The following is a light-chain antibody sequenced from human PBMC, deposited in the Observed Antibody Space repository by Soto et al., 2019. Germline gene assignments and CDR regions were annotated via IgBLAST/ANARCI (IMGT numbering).Light chain of an antibody. J-gene: IGLJ2*01. CDR3: SSYAGSSTA. Sequence: QSALTQPASVSGSPGQSITISCTGTSSDVGGYDYVSWYQQHPGKAPKVIIYDVNNRPSGVSSRFSGSKSGNTASLSISGLQAEDEADYYCSSYAGSSTAFGGGTKLTVL. CDR1: SSDVGGYDY. CDR2: DVN. V-gene: IGLV2-14*03.